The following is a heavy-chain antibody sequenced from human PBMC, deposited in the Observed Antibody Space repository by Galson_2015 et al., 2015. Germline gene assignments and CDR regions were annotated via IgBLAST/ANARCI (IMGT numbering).Heavy chain of an antibody. V-gene: IGHV3-30*18. CDR3: AKDRYYYDSSGRVDY. J-gene: IGHJ4*02. CDR1: GFTFSSYG. Sequence: SLRLSCAASGFTFSSYGMHWVRQAPGKGLEWVAVISYDGSNKYYADSVKGRFTISRDNSKNTLYLQMNSLRAEDTAVYYCAKDRYYYDSSGRVDYWGQGTLVTVSS. D-gene: IGHD3-22*01. CDR2: ISYDGSNK.